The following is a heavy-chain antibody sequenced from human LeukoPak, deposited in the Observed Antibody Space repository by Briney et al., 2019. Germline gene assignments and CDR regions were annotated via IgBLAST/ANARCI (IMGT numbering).Heavy chain of an antibody. D-gene: IGHD3-10*01. CDR1: GYTFTSYD. Sequence: ASVKVSCKASGYTFTSYDINWVRQATVQGLEWMGWMNPNSGNTGYAQKFQGRVTITRNTSISTAYMELSSLRSEDTAVYYCARGGYYGSGSYYEDTGDYWGQGTLVTVSS. V-gene: IGHV1-8*03. J-gene: IGHJ4*02. CDR3: ARGGYYGSGSYYEDTGDY. CDR2: MNPNSGNT.